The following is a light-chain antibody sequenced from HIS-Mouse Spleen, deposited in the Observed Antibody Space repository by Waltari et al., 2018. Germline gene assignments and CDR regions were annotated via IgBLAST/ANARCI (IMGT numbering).Light chain of an antibody. J-gene: IGLJ3*02. V-gene: IGLV1-47*01. Sequence: QSVLTQPPSASGTPGQRVTISCSGSSSNIGSNYVYWYQQLPGTAPKLLIYRNNQRPSGVPDRFSGSKSDTSASLAISGLRSEDEADYYWAAWDDSLSGWVFGGGTKLTVL. CDR3: AAWDDSLSGWV. CDR1: SSNIGSNY. CDR2: RNN.